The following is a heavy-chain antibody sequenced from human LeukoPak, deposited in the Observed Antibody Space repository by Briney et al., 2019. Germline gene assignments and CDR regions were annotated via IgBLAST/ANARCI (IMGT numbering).Heavy chain of an antibody. CDR1: GDSVSSNNGA. CDR3: ARDEGATGWYTFDY. D-gene: IGHD2-2*02. CDR2: TYYRSKWYY. Sequence: SHILSLTCDISGDSVSSNNGAWNWIRQSPSRGLEWVGRTYYRSKWYYDYATSLQGRISISQDTSRNQFSLHLSSVTPEDTAIYYCARDEGATGWYTFDYWGQGILVTVSS. V-gene: IGHV6-1*01. J-gene: IGHJ4*02.